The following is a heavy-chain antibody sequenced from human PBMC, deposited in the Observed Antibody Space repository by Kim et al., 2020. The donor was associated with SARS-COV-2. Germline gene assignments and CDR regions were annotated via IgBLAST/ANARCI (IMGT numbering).Heavy chain of an antibody. J-gene: IGHJ1*01. CDR1: GYTFTGYY. D-gene: IGHD4-17*01. V-gene: IGHV1-2*02. CDR3: ARGNGDHAEYFHH. Sequence: ASLKVSCKASGYTFTGYYMHWVRQAPGQGLEWVGWVNPRNDATNYAQKFQGRVTMTSDTSITTAYMDLNRLTSDDTAVYYCARGNGDHAEYFHHWGQGAPLTVSS. CDR2: VNPRNDAT.